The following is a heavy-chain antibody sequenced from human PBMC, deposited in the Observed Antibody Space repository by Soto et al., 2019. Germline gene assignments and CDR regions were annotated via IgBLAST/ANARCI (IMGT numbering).Heavy chain of an antibody. J-gene: IGHJ4*02. CDR1: GYTFTGFH. CDR3: ARGSVGPTTDFDY. Sequence: ASLKVSCKATGYTFTGFHIHWVRHTPGQGLEWMGWINPNGGGRNYAQKFQGWVTMTRDTSISTAYMELSRLKSDDTAVYYCARGSVGPTTDFDYWGQGTLVTVSS. CDR2: INPNGGGR. V-gene: IGHV1-2*04. D-gene: IGHD1-26*01.